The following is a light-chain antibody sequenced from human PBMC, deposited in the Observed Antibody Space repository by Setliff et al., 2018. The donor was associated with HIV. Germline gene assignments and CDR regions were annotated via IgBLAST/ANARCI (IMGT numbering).Light chain of an antibody. CDR1: SSDVGGYNY. V-gene: IGLV2-14*01. Sequence: QSVLAQPASVSGSPGQSITISCTGASSDVGGYNYVSWYQQHPGKAPKLMIYEVSTRPSGVSNRFSGSKSGNTASLTISGLQAEDEADYYCSSYTSSSTLLYVFGTGTKV. CDR2: EVS. J-gene: IGLJ1*01. CDR3: SSYTSSSTLLYV.